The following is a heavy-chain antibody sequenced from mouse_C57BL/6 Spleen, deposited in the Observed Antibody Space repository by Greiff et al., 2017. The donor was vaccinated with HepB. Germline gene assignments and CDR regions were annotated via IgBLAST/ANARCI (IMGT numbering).Heavy chain of an antibody. CDR3: ARSAHWYFCF. CDR1: GFNIKNTY. V-gene: IGHV14-3*01. J-gene: IGHJ1*01. Sequence: VQLQQSVAELVRPGASVKLSCTASGFNIKNTYMHWVKQRPEQGLEWIGRIDPAHGTTKYAPKFQGKATITEYTSSNTAYLQLISLTSEDTAIYSCARSAHWYFCFWGPGPSVPFSS. CDR2: IDPAHGTT.